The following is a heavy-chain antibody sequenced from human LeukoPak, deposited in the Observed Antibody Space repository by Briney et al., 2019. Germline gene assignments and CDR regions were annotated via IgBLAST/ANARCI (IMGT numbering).Heavy chain of an antibody. J-gene: IGHJ4*02. D-gene: IGHD6-13*01. Sequence: ASVKVSCKASGYTFTGYYMHWLRQAHGQGLEWMGWINPNSGGTNYAQKFQGRVTMTRDTSISTAYMDLSRLTSDDTAVYYCARGRGEVYISSWCELDYWGQGTLVTVSS. CDR3: ARGRGEVYISSWCELDY. CDR1: GYTFTGYY. CDR2: INPNSGGT. V-gene: IGHV1-2*02.